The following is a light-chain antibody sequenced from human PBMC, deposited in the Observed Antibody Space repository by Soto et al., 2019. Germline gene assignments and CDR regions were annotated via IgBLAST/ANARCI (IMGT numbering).Light chain of an antibody. CDR2: GDS. CDR1: SSNIGAGYN. V-gene: IGLV1-40*01. CDR3: QSYDSSLSGWL. Sequence: QSVLTQPPSVSGGPGQRVTISCTGSSSNIGAGYNVHWYQQVPGTAPKLLIYGDSNRPSGVPDRFSGSKSGTSASLAITGLQAEDEADYYCQSYDSSLSGWLFGGGTKLTVL. J-gene: IGLJ3*02.